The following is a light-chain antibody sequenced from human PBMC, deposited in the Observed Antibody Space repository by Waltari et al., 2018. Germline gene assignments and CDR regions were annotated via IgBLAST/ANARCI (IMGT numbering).Light chain of an antibody. CDR1: QSLLHSNGDNY. Sequence: SISCRSSQSLLHSNGDNYLEWFLQKPGQSPQLLIYLGSNRASGVPDRFSGSGSGTDFTLKISSVEAEDVGVYYCMQSVQTPLTFGGGTKVEIK. CDR3: MQSVQTPLT. V-gene: IGKV2-28*01. J-gene: IGKJ4*01. CDR2: LGS.